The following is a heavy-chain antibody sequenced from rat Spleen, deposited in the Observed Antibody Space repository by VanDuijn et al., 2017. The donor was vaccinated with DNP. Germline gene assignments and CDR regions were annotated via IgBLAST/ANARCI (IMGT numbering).Heavy chain of an antibody. CDR3: AGRPPPTRGPFDY. CDR2: INTGGGNT. Sequence: EVQLVESGGGLVQPGNSLKLSCAALGFTFSNYYMAWVRQAPTKGLEWVASINTGGGNTYYRNSVKGRFTISRDNARSTLYLQMDSLRSEDTAAYYCAGRPPPTRGPFDYWGQGTLVTVSS. V-gene: IGHV5S23*01. CDR1: GFTFSNYY. D-gene: IGHD1-4*01. J-gene: IGHJ3*01.